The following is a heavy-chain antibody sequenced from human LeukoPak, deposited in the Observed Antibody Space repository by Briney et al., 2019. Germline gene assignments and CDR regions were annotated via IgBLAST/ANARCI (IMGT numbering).Heavy chain of an antibody. CDR3: ARAPENYYGSGIQDYGMDV. D-gene: IGHD3-10*01. Sequence: GGSLRLSCAASGFTFSSYSMNWVRQAPGKGLEWVSSISSSSSYIYYADSVKGRFTISRDNAKNSLYLQMNSLRAEDTAVYYCARAPENYYGSGIQDYGMDVWGQGTTVTVSS. J-gene: IGHJ6*02. CDR1: GFTFSSYS. CDR2: ISSSSSYI. V-gene: IGHV3-21*01.